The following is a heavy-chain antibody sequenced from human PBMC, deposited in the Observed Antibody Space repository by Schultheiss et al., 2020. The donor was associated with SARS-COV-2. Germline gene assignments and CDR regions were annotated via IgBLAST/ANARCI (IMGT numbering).Heavy chain of an antibody. CDR2: INHSGST. CDR1: GGSISSYY. CDR3: ARHRLDSSGYLRFDY. Sequence: SETLSLTCTVSGGSISSYYWSWIRQPAGKGLEWIGEINHSGSTNYNPSLKSRVTISVDTSKNQFSLKLSSVTAADTAVYYCARHRLDSSGYLRFDYWGQGTLVTVSS. V-gene: IGHV4-59*08. J-gene: IGHJ4*02. D-gene: IGHD3-22*01.